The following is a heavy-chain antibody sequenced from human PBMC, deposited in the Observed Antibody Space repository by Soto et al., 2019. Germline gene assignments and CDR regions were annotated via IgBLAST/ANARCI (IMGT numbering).Heavy chain of an antibody. D-gene: IGHD6-19*01. CDR2: ISAYNGDT. CDR1: GYSFTNYG. Sequence: QDQLVQSGGEVKKPGASVKVSCKASGYSFTNYGITWVRQAPGQGFEWMGWISAYNGDTNYAQKLQGSVTMTTDASTCTAYLELRSLRSDDTAVYYCARDRGVAPPVAGNTHYYYYVDVWGEGTTVTVSS. CDR3: ARDRGVAPPVAGNTHYYYYVDV. V-gene: IGHV1-18*01. J-gene: IGHJ6*03.